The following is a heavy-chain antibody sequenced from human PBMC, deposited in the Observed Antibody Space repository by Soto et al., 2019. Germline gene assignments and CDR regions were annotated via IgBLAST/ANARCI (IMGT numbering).Heavy chain of an antibody. J-gene: IGHJ3*02. CDR3: ARDPRDFLASSTLALDI. CDR1: GYTFSSYG. D-gene: IGHD3-3*01. Sequence: QVQLVQSGAEMKKPGASVKVSCKASGYTFSSYGISWVRQAPGQGLEWMGWLSAYNGDTKYAQKLQGRVTLTTDTSTRTAYMELRSLRSDDTAVYYSARDPRDFLASSTLALDIWGQGTMVTVSS. CDR2: LSAYNGDT. V-gene: IGHV1-18*01.